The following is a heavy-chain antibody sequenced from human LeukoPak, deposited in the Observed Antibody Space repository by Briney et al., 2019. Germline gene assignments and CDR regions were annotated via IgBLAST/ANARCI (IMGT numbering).Heavy chain of an antibody. CDR3: ARDSGSGTFDY. CDR2: IYSGGST. CDR1: GFTVSSNY. D-gene: IGHD3-10*01. Sequence: GGSLRVSCVASGFTVSSNYMSWVRQAPGKGLEWVSVIYSGGSTYYADSVKGRFTISRDNSKNTLYLQMNSLRAEDTTVYYCARDSGSGTFDYWGQGTLVTVSA. V-gene: IGHV3-66*01. J-gene: IGHJ4*02.